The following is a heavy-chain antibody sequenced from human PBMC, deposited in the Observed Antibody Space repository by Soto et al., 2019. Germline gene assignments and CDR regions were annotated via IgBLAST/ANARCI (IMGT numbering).Heavy chain of an antibody. J-gene: IGHJ4*02. V-gene: IGHV3-23*01. D-gene: IGHD1-20*01. Sequence: GGSLRLSCAASGFTFSNAWMNWVRQAPGKGLEWVSAISGSGGSTYYADSVKGRFTISRDNSKNTLYLQMNSLRAEDTAVYYCATGRTVGITITTFDYWGQGTLVTVSS. CDR2: ISGSGGST. CDR3: ATGRTVGITITTFDY. CDR1: GFTFSNAW.